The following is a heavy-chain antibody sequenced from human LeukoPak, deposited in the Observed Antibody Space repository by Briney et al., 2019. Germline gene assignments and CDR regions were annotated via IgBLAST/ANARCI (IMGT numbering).Heavy chain of an antibody. CDR1: GGTFSSYA. CDR3: ARRISWLAAAGRNWFDP. V-gene: IGHV1-69*13. Sequence: ASVKVSCKASGGTFSSYAISWVRQAPGQGLEWMGGIIPIFGTANYAQKFQGRVTITADESTSTAYMELSSLRSEDTAVYYCARRISWLAAAGRNWFDPWGQGTLVTVSS. D-gene: IGHD6-13*01. CDR2: IIPIFGTA. J-gene: IGHJ5*02.